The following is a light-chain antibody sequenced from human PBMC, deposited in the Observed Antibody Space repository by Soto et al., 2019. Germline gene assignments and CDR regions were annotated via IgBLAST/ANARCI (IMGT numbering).Light chain of an antibody. J-gene: IGLJ2*01. Sequence: QSVLNQPASVSGSPGQSITISCTGTSSDVGGYNYVSWYQQHPGKAPKLLISEVTNRPSGVSNRFSGSKSGNTASLTISGLQAEDEADYYYSSYTTNITPVVFGGGTKVTVL. CDR1: SSDVGGYNY. CDR2: EVT. CDR3: SSYTTNITPVV. V-gene: IGLV2-14*01.